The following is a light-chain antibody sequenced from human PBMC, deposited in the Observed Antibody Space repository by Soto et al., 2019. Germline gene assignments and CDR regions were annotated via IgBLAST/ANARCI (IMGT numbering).Light chain of an antibody. Sequence: QSVLAQPPSVSGSPGQNVTIACTGISSNIGAVYDLHWYQQLPGTAPKLLLYGNSNRPSGVPDRFSGSKSGTSASLAITGLQAEDEADYYCQSYDSSLSAYVFGTGTKVTVL. J-gene: IGLJ1*01. CDR1: SSNIGAVYD. CDR2: GNS. CDR3: QSYDSSLSAYV. V-gene: IGLV1-40*01.